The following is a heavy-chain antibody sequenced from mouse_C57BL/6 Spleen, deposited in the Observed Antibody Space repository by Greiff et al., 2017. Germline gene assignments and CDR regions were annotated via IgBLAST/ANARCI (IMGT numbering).Heavy chain of an antibody. CDR1: GYTFTSYW. CDR2: IDPNSGGT. J-gene: IGHJ1*03. D-gene: IGHD2-3*01. V-gene: IGHV1-72*01. Sequence: QQSCKASGYTFTSYWMHWVKQRPGRGLEWIGRIDPNSGGTKYNEKFKSKATLTVDKPSSTAYMQLSSLTSEDSAVYYCARSGDGYYPYWYFDVWGTGTTVTVSS. CDR3: ARSGDGYYPYWYFDV.